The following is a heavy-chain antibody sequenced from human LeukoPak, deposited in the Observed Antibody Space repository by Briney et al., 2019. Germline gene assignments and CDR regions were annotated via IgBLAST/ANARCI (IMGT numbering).Heavy chain of an antibody. V-gene: IGHV3-53*01. CDR1: GLTVSSNY. CDR2: IYSGGTT. J-gene: IGHJ4*02. D-gene: IGHD3-3*01. CDR3: ARAPTIITIFDY. Sequence: GGSLRLSCTASGLTVSSNYMSWVRQAPGKGLEWVSIIYSGGTTHYADSVRGRFTVSRDDSKNTVYLQMNNLRTEDTAVYYCARAPTIITIFDYWGQGTLVTVSS.